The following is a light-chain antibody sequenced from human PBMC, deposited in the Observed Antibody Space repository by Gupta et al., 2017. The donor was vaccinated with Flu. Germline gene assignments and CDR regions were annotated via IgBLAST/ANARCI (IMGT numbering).Light chain of an antibody. V-gene: IGLV3-1*01. CDR2: QDD. CDR1: KLVETT. Sequence: SGHKLVETTVSWYQKKSGQSPMLVVYQDDRRPSGVPERFSGSNSGDTATLTSSGTQETDEADYYCQAWDTNVAVVFGGGTKLTVL. CDR3: QAWDTNVAVV. J-gene: IGLJ2*01.